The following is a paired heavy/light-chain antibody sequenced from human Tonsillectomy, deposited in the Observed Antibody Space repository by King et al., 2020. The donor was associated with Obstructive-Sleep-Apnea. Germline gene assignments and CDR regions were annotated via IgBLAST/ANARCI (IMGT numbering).Light chain of an antibody. CDR3: ATWDTSLDFAV. J-gene: IGLJ7*01. Sequence: QSVLTQPPSVSAAPGQKVTISCSGSTSNIGNNYVSWYQQLPGTAPKLLIYDNNKRPSGIPDRFSGSKSATSATLVITGLQTGDEADYYCATWDTSLDFAVFGGGTQVTVL. CDR1: TSNIGNNY. CDR2: DNN. V-gene: IGLV1-51*01.
Heavy chain of an antibody. J-gene: IGHJ4*02. V-gene: IGHV3-48*04. CDR3: VRGSITAYNPRIDY. CDR2: ITSSGHIM. Sequence: EVQLVESGGGLVQPGGSLRLSCAASGFSFSSYRMYWVRQAPGKGLECVSYITSSGHIMDYADSVKGRFTISRDNSRNSLSLEMNSLRGEDTAVYYCVRGSITAYNPRIDYWGQGTLVTVSS. CDR1: GFSFSSYR. D-gene: IGHD1-20*01.